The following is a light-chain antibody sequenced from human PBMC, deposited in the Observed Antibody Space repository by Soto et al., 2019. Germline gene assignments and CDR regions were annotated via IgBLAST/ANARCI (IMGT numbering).Light chain of an antibody. CDR2: GAS. J-gene: IGKJ5*01. Sequence: DIVLTQSPGTLSLSPGERATLSLSARQTVTRSYLAWHQQNPGQTPRLLVYGASSRATGIPDRFSGSGSGTDFTLTISRLEPEDFAVYYCQQHGSSPITFGQGTRLAI. V-gene: IGKV3-20*01. CDR3: QQHGSSPIT. CDR1: QTVTRSY.